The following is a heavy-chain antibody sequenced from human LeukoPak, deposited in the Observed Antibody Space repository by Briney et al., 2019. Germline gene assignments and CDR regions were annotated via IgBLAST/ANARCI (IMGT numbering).Heavy chain of an antibody. CDR3: AKRGFYGSGIYQDY. V-gene: IGHV3-20*04. CDR2: INCNGDRT. D-gene: IGHD3-10*01. J-gene: IGHJ4*02. CDR1: GFTFDNYA. Sequence: GGSLRLSCAASGFTFDNYAMSWVRQAPGKGLEWVSGINCNGDRTDYADSVKGRFTISRDNAKKSLYLQMNSLRAEDTALYYCAKRGFYGSGIYQDYWGQGTLVSASS.